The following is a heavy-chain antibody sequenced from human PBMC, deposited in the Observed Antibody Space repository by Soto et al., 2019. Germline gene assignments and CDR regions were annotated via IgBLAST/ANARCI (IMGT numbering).Heavy chain of an antibody. V-gene: IGHV3-7*03. CDR2: IKQDGSKN. D-gene: IGHD6-13*01. J-gene: IGHJ5*02. CDR3: ARGMIIAANWFDP. CDR1: GFTFPNFG. Sequence: GGSLKLSFPASGFTFPNFGMNWFRQAPGKGLEWVANIKQDGSKNYYVDSVKGRFTISRDNAKNSLYLQMNSLRAEDTAVYYCARGMIIAANWFDPWGQGTLVTVSS.